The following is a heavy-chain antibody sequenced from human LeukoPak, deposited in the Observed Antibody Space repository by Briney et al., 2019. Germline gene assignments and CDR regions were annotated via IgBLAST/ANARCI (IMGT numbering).Heavy chain of an antibody. CDR2: IIPIFGTA. V-gene: IGHV1-69*13. CDR1: GGTFSSYA. J-gene: IGHJ4*02. Sequence: SVKFSCKSSGGTFSSYAISWVRHAPGQGLEWMGGIIPIFGTANYAQKFQGRVTITADESTSTAYMELSSLRSEHTAVYYCARSPITIFGVARIYYFDSWGQGTLVTVSS. D-gene: IGHD3-3*01. CDR3: ARSPITIFGVARIYYFDS.